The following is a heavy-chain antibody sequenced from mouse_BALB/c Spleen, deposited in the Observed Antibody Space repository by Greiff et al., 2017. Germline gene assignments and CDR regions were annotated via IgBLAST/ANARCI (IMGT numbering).Heavy chain of an antibody. CDR2: IDPSNGNT. CDR3: ARWGYSNDAWFAY. V-gene: IGHV14-3*02. D-gene: IGHD2-12*01. Sequence: EVQLKESGAELVKPGASVKLSCTASGFTFTDSYMHWVKQRPEQGLEWIGCIDPSNGNTNYDQKFQGKATITADTSSNTAFLQLSSLTSEDTAVYYCARWGYSNDAWFAYWGQGTLVTVSA. CDR1: GFTFTDSY. J-gene: IGHJ3*01.